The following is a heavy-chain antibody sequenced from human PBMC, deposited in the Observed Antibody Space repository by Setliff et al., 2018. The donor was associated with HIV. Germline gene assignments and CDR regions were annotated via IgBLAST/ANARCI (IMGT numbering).Heavy chain of an antibody. CDR1: GFTFSDYY. J-gene: IGHJ4*02. V-gene: IGHV3-72*01. Sequence: GGSLRLSCAASGFTFSDYYMDWVRQAPGKGLEWVGRSRNKANRYTTEYAASVKGRFTISRDDSWNALYLQMNSLKTEDTAVYYCARGVDYWGEGTLVTVSS. CDR3: ARGVDY. CDR2: SRNKANRYTT.